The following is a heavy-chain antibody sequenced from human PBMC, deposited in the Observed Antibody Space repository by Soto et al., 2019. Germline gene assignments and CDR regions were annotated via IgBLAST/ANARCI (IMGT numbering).Heavy chain of an antibody. D-gene: IGHD2-2*01. CDR2: ISGRGSST. CDR1: GFTFSNYD. J-gene: IGHJ4*02. CDR3: AKGSIVAGAIRYDLDY. V-gene: IGHV3-23*01. Sequence: EVQLLNSGGGLVQPGGSLRLSCAASGFTFSNYDMNWVRQAPGKGLEWVSAISGRGSSTYYADSVKGRFTISRDDSKKTAYLQMNSLRAEDTAVYYCAKGSIVAGAIRYDLDYWCEGPLGTVAS.